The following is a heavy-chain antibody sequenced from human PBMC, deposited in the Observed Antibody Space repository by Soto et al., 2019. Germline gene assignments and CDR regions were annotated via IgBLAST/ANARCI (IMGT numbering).Heavy chain of an antibody. V-gene: IGHV1-8*01. CDR1: GYTFTSYD. J-gene: IGHJ4*02. CDR2: MNPNSGNT. D-gene: IGHD2-15*01. Sequence: ASVKVSCKASGYTFTSYDINWVRQATGQGLEWMGWMNPNSGNTGYAQKFQGRVTMTRNTSISTAYMELSSLRSEDTAVYYCARGPGYCSGGSCEPTDYWGQGTLVTVSS. CDR3: ARGPGYCSGGSCEPTDY.